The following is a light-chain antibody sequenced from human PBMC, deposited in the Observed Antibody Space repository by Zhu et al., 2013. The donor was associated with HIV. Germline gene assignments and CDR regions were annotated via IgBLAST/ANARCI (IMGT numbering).Light chain of an antibody. J-gene: IGKJ2*01. CDR2: GVS. V-gene: IGKV3-20*01. Sequence: EIVLRQSPGTLSLSPGERATLSCRASQSVTSTYLAWYQQKPGQAPRLLIYGVSTRATGTPDRFSGSGSGTDFTLTISRLEAEDFAVYYCQQYASSPRTFGQGTKLEIK. CDR3: QQYASSPRT. CDR1: QSVTSTY.